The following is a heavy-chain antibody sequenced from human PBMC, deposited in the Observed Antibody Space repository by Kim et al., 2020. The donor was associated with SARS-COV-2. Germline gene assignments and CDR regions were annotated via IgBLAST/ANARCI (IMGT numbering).Heavy chain of an antibody. D-gene: IGHD1-26*01. V-gene: IGHV4-39*02. CDR3: ARETRGSSAIDY. J-gene: IGHJ4*02. CDR2: VYYSGST. CDR1: GGSISSSSHY. Sequence: SVTLSLTCTVSGGSISSSSHYWAWIRQPPGKGLEWIGSVYYSGSTSYNPSLKSRVTIAVDTSKYQFSLKLSSVTAADTALFYCARETRGSSAIDYWGQGT.